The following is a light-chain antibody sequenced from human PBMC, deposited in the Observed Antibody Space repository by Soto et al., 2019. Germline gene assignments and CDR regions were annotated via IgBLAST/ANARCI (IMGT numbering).Light chain of an antibody. Sequence: DIQMAQSPSSLSASVGDRVTITCRASQSISNYLNWYQQKPGKAPDLLIYAASNLQSGVPSRFSGSGSGTDFTLTIGSLQPEDFATYYCQQSYSTPLTFGGGTEVEVK. V-gene: IGKV1-39*01. J-gene: IGKJ4*01. CDR2: AAS. CDR1: QSISNY. CDR3: QQSYSTPLT.